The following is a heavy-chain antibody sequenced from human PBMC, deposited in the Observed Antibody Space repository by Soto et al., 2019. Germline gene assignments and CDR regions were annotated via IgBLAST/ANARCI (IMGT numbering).Heavy chain of an antibody. CDR1: GFTFTSSA. CDR3: AREGAGDFWSGYYY. Sequence: SVKVSCKASGFTFTSSAVQWVRQARGQRLEWIGWIVVGSGNTNYAQKFQERVTITRDMSTSTAYMELSSLRSEDTAVYYCAREGAGDFWSGYYYWGQGTLVTVSS. J-gene: IGHJ4*02. D-gene: IGHD3-3*01. V-gene: IGHV1-58*01. CDR2: IVVGSGNT.